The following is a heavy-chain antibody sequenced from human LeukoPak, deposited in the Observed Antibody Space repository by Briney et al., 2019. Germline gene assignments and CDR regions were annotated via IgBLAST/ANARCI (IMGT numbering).Heavy chain of an antibody. CDR1: GFTFSDYY. D-gene: IGHD6-6*01. Sequence: PGGSLRLSCAASGFTFSDYYMSWIRQAPGKGLEWVSYISSSGSTIYYADSVKGRFTISRDNAKNSLYLQMNSLRAEDTAVYYCAREGVAALAYYYYYYMDVWGKGTTVTVSS. J-gene: IGHJ6*03. V-gene: IGHV3-11*04. CDR3: AREGVAALAYYYYYYMDV. CDR2: ISSSGSTI.